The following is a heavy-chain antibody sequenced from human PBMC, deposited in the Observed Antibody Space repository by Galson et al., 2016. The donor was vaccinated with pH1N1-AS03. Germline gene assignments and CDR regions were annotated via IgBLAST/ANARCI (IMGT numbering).Heavy chain of an antibody. D-gene: IGHD1-26*01. J-gene: IGHJ4*02. CDR2: VSGSGGST. CDR3: ARQDSGAYYLDS. V-gene: IGHV3-23*01. CDR1: GFTFSSYA. Sequence: SLRLSCAASGFTFSSYAMSWVRQAPGKGLEWVSAVSGSGGSTYYADSVKGRFTISRGNSKNTLYLRMNTLRAEDTAVYYCARQDSGAYYLDSWGPGTLVTVSS.